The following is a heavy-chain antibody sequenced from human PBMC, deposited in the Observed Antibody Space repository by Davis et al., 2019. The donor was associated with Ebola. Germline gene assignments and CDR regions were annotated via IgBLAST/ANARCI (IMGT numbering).Heavy chain of an antibody. J-gene: IGHJ6*02. CDR1: GGSFSGYY. CDR3: ARGGLRFLEWLLYGMDV. D-gene: IGHD3-3*01. Sequence: SETLSLTCAVYGGSFSGYYWSWIRQPPGKGLEWIGYIYYSGSTNYNPSLKSRVTISVDTSKNQFSLKLSSVTAADTAVYYCARGGLRFLEWLLYGMDVWGQGTTVTVSS. V-gene: IGHV4-59*12. CDR2: IYYSGST.